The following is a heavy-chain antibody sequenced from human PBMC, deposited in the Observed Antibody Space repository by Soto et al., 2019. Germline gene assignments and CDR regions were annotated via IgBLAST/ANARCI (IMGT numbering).Heavy chain of an antibody. D-gene: IGHD3-10*01. V-gene: IGHV4-61*01. CDR3: ARDSKVREYYYYGMDV. Sequence: SETLSLTCTVSGGSVSSGSYYWSWIRQPPGKGLEWIGYIYYSGSTNYNPSLKSRVTISVDTSKNQFSLKLSSVTAADTAVYYCARDSKVREYYYYGMDVWGQGTTVTVSS. CDR1: GGSVSSGSYY. CDR2: IYYSGST. J-gene: IGHJ6*02.